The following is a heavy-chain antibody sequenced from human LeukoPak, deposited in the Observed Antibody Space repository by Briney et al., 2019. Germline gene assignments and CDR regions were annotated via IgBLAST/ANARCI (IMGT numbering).Heavy chain of an antibody. J-gene: IGHJ4*02. CDR1: GLSFSEYW. CDR2: SNLHGTTV. CDR3: ASAFTYVRLGDH. V-gene: IGHV3-74*01. D-gene: IGHD3-16*01. Sequence: GGSLRPSCVVSGLSFSEYWMHWVRQAPGKGLVWVARSNLHGTTVDYADSVKGRFTISRDNANNTLFLQMNSLRAEDTAVYYCASAFTYVRLGDHWGQGTLVTVSP.